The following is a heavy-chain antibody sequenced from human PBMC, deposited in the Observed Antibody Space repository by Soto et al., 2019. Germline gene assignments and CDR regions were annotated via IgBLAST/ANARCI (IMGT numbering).Heavy chain of an antibody. CDR1: GDSVSSYA. CDR2: IIPIFGTP. D-gene: IGHD3-22*01. Sequence: QVQLVQSVAEVKKPGSSVKVYCKASGDSVSSYAISWVRQAPVPGLEWMGRIIPIFGTPNYAQKVEGRVTITADESTSTANIELRSLRSDDTAVYYCATGGNYYEPSALAYWGQGTLVSVSS. J-gene: IGHJ4*02. CDR3: ATGGNYYEPSALAY. V-gene: IGHV1-69*01.